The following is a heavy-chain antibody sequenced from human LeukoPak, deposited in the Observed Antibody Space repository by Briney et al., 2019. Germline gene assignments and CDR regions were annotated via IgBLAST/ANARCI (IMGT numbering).Heavy chain of an antibody. CDR2: ISWNSGSI. Sequence: GRSLRLSCAASGFTFDDYAMHWVRQAPGKGLEWVSGISWNSGSIGYADSVKGRFTISRDSAKNSLYLQMNSLRAEDTALYYCAKDADYVWGSYRRNYFDYWGQGTLVTVSS. J-gene: IGHJ4*02. CDR3: AKDADYVWGSYRRNYFDY. D-gene: IGHD3-16*02. CDR1: GFTFDDYA. V-gene: IGHV3-9*01.